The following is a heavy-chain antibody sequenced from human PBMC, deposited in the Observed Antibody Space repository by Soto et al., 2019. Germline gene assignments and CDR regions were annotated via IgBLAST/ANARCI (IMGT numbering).Heavy chain of an antibody. V-gene: IGHV3-15*01. Sequence: PGGSLRLSCAASGITFSNAWMNWVRQAPGKGLEYIGRIRIKTDGGTTEYAAPVEGRFTISRDDSKNTLYLQMRGLKTEDTAVDYCTTTRPGTNVFDNWGQGQWSASPQ. D-gene: IGHD1-1*01. CDR3: TTTRPGTNVFDN. CDR1: GITFSNAW. J-gene: IGHJ3*02. CDR2: IRIKTDGGTT.